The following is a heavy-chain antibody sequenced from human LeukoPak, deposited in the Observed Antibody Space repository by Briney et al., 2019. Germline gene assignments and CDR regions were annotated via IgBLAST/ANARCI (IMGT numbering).Heavy chain of an antibody. CDR2: IYYSGST. Sequence: PSETLSLTCTVSGGSISSSSYYWGWIRQPPGKGLEWIGSIYYSGSTYYNPSLKSRVTISVDTSKNQFSLKLSSVTAADTAAYYCARDPAGGGPTRFDYWGQGTLVTVSS. D-gene: IGHD2-15*01. CDR3: ARDPAGGGPTRFDY. CDR1: GGSISSSSYY. V-gene: IGHV4-39*02. J-gene: IGHJ4*02.